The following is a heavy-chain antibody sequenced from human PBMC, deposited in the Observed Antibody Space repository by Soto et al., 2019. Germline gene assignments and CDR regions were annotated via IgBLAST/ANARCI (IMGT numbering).Heavy chain of an antibody. CDR3: APHVYCSGGSCQYDAFAI. CDR1: GSAFGNYM. V-gene: IGHV3-23*01. CDR2: ITAGGDGT. Sequence: EVQVLESGGGLVQPGGALRLSCEASGSAFGNYMMTWIRQAPGKGLEWVSTITAGGDGTYYADSVKGRFTMSRETSKNTLYLQMNILRAEDTAVYYCAPHVYCSGGSCQYDAFAIRGQGTMVTVSS. J-gene: IGHJ3*02. D-gene: IGHD2-15*01.